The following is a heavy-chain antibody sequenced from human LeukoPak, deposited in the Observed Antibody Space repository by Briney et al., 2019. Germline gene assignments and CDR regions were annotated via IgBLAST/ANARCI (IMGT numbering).Heavy chain of an antibody. D-gene: IGHD2-2*01. CDR3: AKDLSRLGYCSSTSCSDAFDI. V-gene: IGHV3-30*18. CDR1: GFTFSSYG. J-gene: IGHJ3*02. CDR2: ISYDGSNK. Sequence: GGPLRLSCAASGFTFSSYGMHWVRQAPGKGLEWVAVISYDGSNKYYADSVKGRFTISRDNSKNTLYLQMNSLRAEDTAVYYCAKDLSRLGYCSSTSCSDAFDIWGQGTMVTVSS.